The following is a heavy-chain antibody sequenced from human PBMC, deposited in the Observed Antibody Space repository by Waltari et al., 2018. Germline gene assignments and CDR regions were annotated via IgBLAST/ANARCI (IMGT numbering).Heavy chain of an antibody. CDR3: ARDSNYGDPYYYYMDV. V-gene: IGHV4-61*01. CDR1: GGSVSSGSYY. J-gene: IGHJ6*03. Sequence: QVQLQESGPGLVKPSETLSLTCTVSGGSVSSGSYYWSWNRQPPGKGLEWIGYIYYSGSTNYNPSLKSLVTISVDTSKNQFSLKLSSVTAADTAVYYCARDSNYGDPYYYYMDVWCKGTTVTVSS. D-gene: IGHD4-17*01. CDR2: IYYSGST.